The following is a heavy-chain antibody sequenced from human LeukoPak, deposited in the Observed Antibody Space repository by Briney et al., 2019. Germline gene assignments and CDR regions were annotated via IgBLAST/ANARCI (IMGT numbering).Heavy chain of an antibody. CDR1: GGSISSSSYY. Sequence: SETLSLTCTVSGGSISSSSYYWGWIRQPPGKGLEWIGSIYYSGSTYYNPSLKSRVTISLDTSKNQFSLRLTSVTAADTAVYYCARSFTILTGYVDWGQGTLVTVSS. CDR3: ARSFTILTGYVD. D-gene: IGHD3-9*01. CDR2: IYYSGST. V-gene: IGHV4-39*07. J-gene: IGHJ4*02.